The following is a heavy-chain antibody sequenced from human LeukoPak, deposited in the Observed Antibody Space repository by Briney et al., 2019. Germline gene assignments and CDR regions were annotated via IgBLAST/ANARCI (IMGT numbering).Heavy chain of an antibody. J-gene: IGHJ5*02. V-gene: IGHV4-59*11. Sequence: SETLSLTCNVSGGSISSHYWSWIRQSPGEGLEWIGYIYDTGIYDTENTNYNPSLRSRVTITMDMSKNQFSLNLASVTAADTAVYYCARVRVVAGTRSSWFDPWGQGTLVTVS. CDR3: ARVRVVAGTRSSWFDP. D-gene: IGHD6-19*01. CDR2: IYDTGIYDTENT. CDR1: GGSISSHY.